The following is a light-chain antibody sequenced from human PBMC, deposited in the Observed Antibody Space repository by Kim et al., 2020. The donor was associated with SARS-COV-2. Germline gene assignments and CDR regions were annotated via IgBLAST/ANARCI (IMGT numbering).Light chain of an antibody. Sequence: APGKTASISCGGDNIGDKRVHWYQQKPGRAPVLVIYYDYNRPSGIPERFSGSNSGNTATLTISRVEAGDEADYSCQVWDSGSDQKVFGGGTKVTVL. J-gene: IGLJ3*02. CDR3: QVWDSGSDQKV. CDR1: NIGDKR. V-gene: IGLV3-21*04. CDR2: YDY.